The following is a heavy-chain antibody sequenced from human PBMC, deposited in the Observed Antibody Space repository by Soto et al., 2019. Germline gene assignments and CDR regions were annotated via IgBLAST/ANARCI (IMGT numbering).Heavy chain of an antibody. CDR2: INPSGGST. J-gene: IGHJ6*03. Sequence: ASVKVSCKAFGYTFTSYYIHWVRQPPGQGLEWMGIINPSGGSTSYAQKFQGRVTMTRDTSTSTVYMEVSGLRSEDTAVYYCARDQEPSTLYYDYYYMDVWGKGTTVTVSS. CDR3: ARDQEPSTLYYDYYYMDV. V-gene: IGHV1-46*03. CDR1: GYTFTSYY.